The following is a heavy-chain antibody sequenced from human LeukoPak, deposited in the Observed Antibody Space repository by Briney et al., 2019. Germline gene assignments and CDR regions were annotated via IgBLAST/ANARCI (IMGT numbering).Heavy chain of an antibody. V-gene: IGHV3-21*04. D-gene: IGHD3-10*01. Sequence: PGGSLRLSCAASGFTFTAYTINWVRQAPGKGLEWVSYISGSTTDIYYADSVKGRFTISRDNSKNSLYLQMNSLRTEDTALYYCASGSLPYYYYYMDVWGKGTTVTVSS. J-gene: IGHJ6*03. CDR1: GFTFTAYT. CDR2: ISGSTTDI. CDR3: ASGSLPYYYYYMDV.